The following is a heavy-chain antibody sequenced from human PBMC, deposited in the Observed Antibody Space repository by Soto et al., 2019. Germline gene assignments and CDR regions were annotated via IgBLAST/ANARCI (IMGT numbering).Heavy chain of an antibody. Sequence: ASVKVSCKASGGTFSSYAISWVRQAPGQGLEWMGGIIPTFGTANYAQKFQGRVTITADESTSTAYMELSSLRSEDTAVYYCARAAITMVRGKSGYYYYGMDVWGQGTTVTVSS. CDR1: GGTFSSYA. V-gene: IGHV1-69*13. D-gene: IGHD3-10*01. CDR2: IIPTFGTA. CDR3: ARAAITMVRGKSGYYYYGMDV. J-gene: IGHJ6*02.